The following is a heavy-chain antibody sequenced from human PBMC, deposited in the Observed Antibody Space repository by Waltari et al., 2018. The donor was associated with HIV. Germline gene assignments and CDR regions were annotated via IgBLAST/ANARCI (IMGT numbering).Heavy chain of an antibody. CDR2: FDPEDGEA. CDR3: ATVGTRTLWSGPTAVDI. CDR1: GYTLTEFS. D-gene: IGHD3-3*01. J-gene: IGHJ3*02. V-gene: IGHV1-24*01. Sequence: QVHLVQSGAEVKKPGASVKVSCKVSGYTLTEFSMHWVRQAPGKGLEWMGGFDPEDGEAIYAQKFQGSVTMTEYTSTDTAYMDLSSLRSEDTAVYYCATVGTRTLWSGPTAVDIWGQGTMVTVSS.